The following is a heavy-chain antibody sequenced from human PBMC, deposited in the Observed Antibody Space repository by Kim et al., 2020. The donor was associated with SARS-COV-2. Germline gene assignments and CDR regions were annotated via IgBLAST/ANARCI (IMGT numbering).Heavy chain of an antibody. Sequence: LSLTCAPSGFTLSSYWMLWVRQVPGKGLVWVSRINNDGSIAQYADAVKGRFTISRDNAKNTLYLQMNSLRAEDTAVYYCVRMRHYSGSDGFDYWGQGALVTVSS. D-gene: IGHD3-10*01. CDR1: GFTLSSYW. V-gene: IGHV3-74*03. CDR3: VRMRHYSGSDGFDY. CDR2: INNDGSIA. J-gene: IGHJ4*02.